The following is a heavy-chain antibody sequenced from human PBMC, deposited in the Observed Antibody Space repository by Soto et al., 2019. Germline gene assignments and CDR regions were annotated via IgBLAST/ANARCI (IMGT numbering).Heavy chain of an antibody. Sequence: PSETLSLTCNVSGGSISYSYWTWIRQTPGKGLEWIGYGHSNGISKYNPSLESRVLISVDTSKSLFSLKVSSVTAADTAVYYCARSFTDPYFFDLRGQGSSVIVSS. CDR3: ARSFTDPYFFDL. CDR1: GGSISYSY. D-gene: IGHD1-26*01. CDR2: GHSNGIS. J-gene: IGHJ4*02. V-gene: IGHV4-59*08.